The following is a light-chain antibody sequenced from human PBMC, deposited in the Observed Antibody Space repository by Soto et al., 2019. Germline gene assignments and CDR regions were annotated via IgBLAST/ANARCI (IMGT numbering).Light chain of an antibody. CDR1: QSVRSN. J-gene: IGKJ1*01. CDR2: GAS. V-gene: IGKV3-15*01. CDR3: QQYNDWPPT. Sequence: EIVMTQSPATLSASPGERATLSCRASQSVRSNLAWYQQKPGQAPRLLIYGASTGATGIPARFSGSGSGTEFTLSIGSLQSEDFAVYYCQQYNDWPPTFGQGTKVDI.